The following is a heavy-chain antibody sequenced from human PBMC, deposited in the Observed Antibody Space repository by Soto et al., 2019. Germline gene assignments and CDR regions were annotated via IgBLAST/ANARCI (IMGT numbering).Heavy chain of an antibody. CDR2: ISAYNGNT. CDR3: ARDWGHSSGWYYYYYGMDV. J-gene: IGHJ6*02. Sequence: QVQLMQSGAEVKKPGASVKVSCKASGYTFTSYGISWVRQAPGQGLEWMGWISAYNGNTNYAQKLQGRVTMTTDTSTSTAYMELRSLRSDDTAVYYCARDWGHSSGWYYYYYGMDVWGQGTTVTVSS. V-gene: IGHV1-18*04. D-gene: IGHD6-19*01. CDR1: GYTFTSYG.